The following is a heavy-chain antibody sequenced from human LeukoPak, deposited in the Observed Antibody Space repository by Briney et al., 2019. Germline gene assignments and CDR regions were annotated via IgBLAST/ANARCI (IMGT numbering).Heavy chain of an antibody. Sequence: VASVKVSCKASGYTFTGYYMHWVRQAPGQGLEWMGWINPNSGGTNYAQKSQGRVTMTRDTSSSTAYMELSRLRSDDTAVYYCAREHCSGGSCYSLAFDIWGQGTMVTVSS. D-gene: IGHD2-15*01. J-gene: IGHJ3*02. CDR2: INPNSGGT. CDR3: AREHCSGGSCYSLAFDI. CDR1: GYTFTGYY. V-gene: IGHV1-2*02.